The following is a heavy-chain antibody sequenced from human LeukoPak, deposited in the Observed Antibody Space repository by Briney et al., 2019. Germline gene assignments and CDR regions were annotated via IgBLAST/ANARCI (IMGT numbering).Heavy chain of an antibody. D-gene: IGHD3-3*01. Sequence: SETLSLTCTVSGGSISSSSYYWGWIRQPPGKGLEWIGRIYYTRSTYYNPSLKSRVTISVDTSKNQFSLKLTSVTAADTAVYYCARRYYDFWSGSGGRGMDVWGQGTTVTVSS. CDR3: ARRYYDFWSGSGGRGMDV. CDR1: GGSISSSSYY. J-gene: IGHJ6*02. V-gene: IGHV4-39*01. CDR2: IYYTRST.